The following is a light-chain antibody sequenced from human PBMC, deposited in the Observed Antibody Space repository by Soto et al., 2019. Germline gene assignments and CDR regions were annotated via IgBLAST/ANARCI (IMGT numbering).Light chain of an antibody. CDR2: GAG. CDR3: QQYGTSPFT. Sequence: EIVLTQSPGTLSLSPGDRATLSCRASQSVSSSYLAWYQQKPGQAPRLLIYGAGSRATGIPDRFSGSGSGTDFTLTVARLEPEDFAVYYCQQYGTSPFTFGGGTKVEIK. J-gene: IGKJ4*01. V-gene: IGKV3-20*01. CDR1: QSVSSSY.